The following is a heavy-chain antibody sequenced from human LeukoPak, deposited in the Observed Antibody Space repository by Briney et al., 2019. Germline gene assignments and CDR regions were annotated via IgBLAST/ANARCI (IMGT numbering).Heavy chain of an antibody. CDR1: GFTFSSYG. Sequence: GGSLRLSCAASGFTFSSYGMHWVRQAPGKGLEWVAFIRYDGSNKYYADSVKGRFTISRDNAKNSLYLQMSSLRADDTAVYYCARDRVGVAGTYFDYWGQGILVTVSS. CDR2: IRYDGSNK. V-gene: IGHV3-30*02. J-gene: IGHJ4*02. D-gene: IGHD6-19*01. CDR3: ARDRVGVAGTYFDY.